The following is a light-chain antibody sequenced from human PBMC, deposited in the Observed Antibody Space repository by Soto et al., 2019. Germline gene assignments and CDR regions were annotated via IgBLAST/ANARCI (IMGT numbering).Light chain of an antibody. CDR2: GAS. Sequence: ETVLTQSPGTLSLSPGERATLSCRASQSVSSSYLAWYHQKPGQAPTLLIYGASTRATGIPDRFSGSGSGTDFTLTIRRLEPEDFAVYYCQQYGSSPVTFGQGTKVDIK. CDR3: QQYGSSPVT. CDR1: QSVSSSY. J-gene: IGKJ1*01. V-gene: IGKV3-20*01.